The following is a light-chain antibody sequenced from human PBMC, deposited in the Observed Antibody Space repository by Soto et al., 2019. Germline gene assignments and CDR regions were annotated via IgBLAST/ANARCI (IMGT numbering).Light chain of an antibody. CDR2: AAS. J-gene: IGKJ2*01. Sequence: EIVMTQSPATLSVSPGERATLSCRASEGVRNFLAWYQYKPGQAPRLLMYAASTRASGFTDRFSGSGSGTEFTLTISSLQSEDLAVYYCQQNAYGYTFGQGTKLEIK. CDR3: QQNAYGYT. V-gene: IGKV3-15*01. CDR1: EGVRNF.